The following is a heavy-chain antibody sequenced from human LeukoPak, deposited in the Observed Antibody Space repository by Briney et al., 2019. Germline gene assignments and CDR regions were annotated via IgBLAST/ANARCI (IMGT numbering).Heavy chain of an antibody. CDR2: IYHSGST. D-gene: IGHD3-10*01. CDR3: ARDRDTMVRGVMGFDP. J-gene: IGHJ5*02. V-gene: IGHV4-38-2*02. CDR1: GYSISSGYY. Sequence: SETLSLTCTVSGYSISSGYYWAWIRQPPGKGLEWIGNIYHSGSTNYNPSLKSRVTMSVDTSKNQFSLKLSSVTAADTAAYYCARDRDTMVRGVMGFDPWGQGTLVTVSS.